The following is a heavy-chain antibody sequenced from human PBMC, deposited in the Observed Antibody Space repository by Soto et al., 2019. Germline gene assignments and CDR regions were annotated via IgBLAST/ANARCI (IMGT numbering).Heavy chain of an antibody. CDR2: IRGAGGGT. CDR1: GFIFNNYA. V-gene: IGHV3-23*01. D-gene: IGHD3-3*01. CDR3: TRDDFWSGPDY. Sequence: PGGSLRLSCAASGFIFNNYAMSWVRQTPGQGLEWVSGIRGAGGGTNYTDSVKGRFIISRDNSKKTLYLHMSSLRGEDTAVYYCTRDDFWSGPDYWGQGALVTVSS. J-gene: IGHJ4*02.